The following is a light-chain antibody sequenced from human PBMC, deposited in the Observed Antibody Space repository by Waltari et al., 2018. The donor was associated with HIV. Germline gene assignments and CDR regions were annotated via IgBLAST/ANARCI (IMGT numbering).Light chain of an antibody. CDR3: CSCPRSGIRYV. V-gene: IGLV2-23*02. J-gene: IGLJ1*01. Sequence: QSALTQPASVSGSPGQSITISCTGTSSNVGSDDLVSWSQQHPGEAPKLIIYEVTKRPSGVSNRVSGSKSGNTASLTISGLQAEDEADYYCCSCPRSGIRYVFGTGTKVTVL. CDR1: SSNVGSDDL. CDR2: EVT.